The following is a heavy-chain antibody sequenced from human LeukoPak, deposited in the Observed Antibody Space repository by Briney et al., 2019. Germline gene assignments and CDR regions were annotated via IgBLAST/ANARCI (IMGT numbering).Heavy chain of an antibody. V-gene: IGHV4-31*03. D-gene: IGHD3-10*01. CDR3: ARVGRARGSGSYNEMDV. CDR2: IYYSGST. J-gene: IGHJ6*02. Sequence: PSETLSLTCTVSGGSISSGGYYWSWIRQHPGKGLEWIGYIYYSGSTYYNPSLKSRVTISVDTSKNQFSLKLSSVTAADTAVYYCARVGRARGSGSYNEMDVWGQGTTVTVSS. CDR1: GGSISSGGYY.